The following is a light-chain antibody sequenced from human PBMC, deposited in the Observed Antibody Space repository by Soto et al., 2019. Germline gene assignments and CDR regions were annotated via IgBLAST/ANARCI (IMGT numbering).Light chain of an antibody. V-gene: IGLV1-44*01. CDR2: SNN. J-gene: IGLJ3*02. CDR3: ASWDDSLIGSWV. Sequence: QPVVTQPPSASGTPGQRVTISCSGSASNIGNNAVNWYQHLPGTAPKLLMFSNNQRPSGVPDRFSGSKSGTSASLAISGLRSEDEADYYCASWDDSLIGSWVFGGGTKLTVL. CDR1: ASNIGNNA.